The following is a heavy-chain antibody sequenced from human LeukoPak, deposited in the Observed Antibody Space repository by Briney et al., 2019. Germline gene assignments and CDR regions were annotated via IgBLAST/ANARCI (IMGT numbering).Heavy chain of an antibody. CDR2: ISGSGGST. Sequence: GGSLRLSCAASGFTFSSYAMSWVRQAPGKGLEWVSAISGSGGSTYYADSVKGRFTISRDNSKNTLYLQMNSLRAEDTAVYYCARNDYGDYGGAFFYWGQGTLVTVSS. V-gene: IGHV3-23*01. J-gene: IGHJ4*02. CDR1: GFTFSSYA. CDR3: ARNDYGDYGGAFFY. D-gene: IGHD4-17*01.